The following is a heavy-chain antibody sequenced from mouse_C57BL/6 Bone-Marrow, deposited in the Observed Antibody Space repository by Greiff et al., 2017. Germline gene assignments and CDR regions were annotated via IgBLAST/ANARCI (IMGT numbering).Heavy chain of an antibody. CDR2: INPSTGGT. Sequence: VQLQQSGPELVKPGASVKISCKASGYSFTGYYMNWVKQSPEKSLEWIGEINPSTGGTTYNQKFKAKATLTVDKSSSTAYMQLKSLTSEDSAVYYCARLYYGSSPNAMDYWGQGTSVTVSS. D-gene: IGHD1-1*01. CDR3: ARLYYGSSPNAMDY. V-gene: IGHV1-42*01. CDR1: GYSFTGYY. J-gene: IGHJ4*01.